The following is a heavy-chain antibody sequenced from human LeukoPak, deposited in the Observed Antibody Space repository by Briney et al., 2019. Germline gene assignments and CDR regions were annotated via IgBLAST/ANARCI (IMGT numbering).Heavy chain of an antibody. J-gene: IGHJ3*02. Sequence: GGSLRLSCAASGFTFSSYGMHWVRQAPGKGLEWVAFIRYADSVKGRFTISRDNSKNTLYLQMNSLRAEDTAVYYCAKASGSYSSDAFDIWGQGTMVTVSS. D-gene: IGHD1-26*01. CDR1: GFTFSSYG. CDR2: IR. V-gene: IGHV3-30*02. CDR3: AKASGSYSSDAFDI.